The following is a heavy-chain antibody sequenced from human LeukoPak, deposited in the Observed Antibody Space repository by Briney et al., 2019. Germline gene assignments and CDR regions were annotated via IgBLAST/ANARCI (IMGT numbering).Heavy chain of an antibody. Sequence: GGSLRLSCAASGFTFSSYAMHWVRQAPGKGLEWVAVISYDGSNKYYVDSVKGRFTISRDNSKNTLYLQMNSLRAEDTAVYYCVTFDYWGQGTLVTVSS. J-gene: IGHJ4*02. V-gene: IGHV3-30*04. CDR3: VTFDY. CDR2: ISYDGSNK. CDR1: GFTFSSYA.